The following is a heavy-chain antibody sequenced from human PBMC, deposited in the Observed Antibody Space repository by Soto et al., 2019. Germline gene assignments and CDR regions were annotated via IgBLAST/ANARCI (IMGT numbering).Heavy chain of an antibody. CDR1: GYTFTSYG. J-gene: IGHJ4*02. CDR3: ARDLNSSGWSTVSAY. Sequence: GASVKVSCKASGYTFTSYGISWVRQAPGQGLEWMGWISAYNGNTNYAQKLQGRVTMTTDTSTSTAYMELRSLRSDDTAMYYCARDLNSSGWSTVSAYWGQGTLVTVSS. V-gene: IGHV1-18*01. CDR2: ISAYNGNT. D-gene: IGHD6-19*01.